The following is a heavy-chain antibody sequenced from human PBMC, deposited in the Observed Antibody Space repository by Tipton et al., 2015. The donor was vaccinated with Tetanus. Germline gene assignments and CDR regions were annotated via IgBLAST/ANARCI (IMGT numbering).Heavy chain of an antibody. Sequence: TLSLTCTVSGGSISSYYWSWIRQPAGKGLEWIGEINHSGSTNYNPSLKSRVTISVDTSKNQFSLKLSSVTAADTAVYYCARANGPGSYLDYWGQGTLVTVSS. CDR2: INHSGST. CDR3: ARANGPGSYLDY. CDR1: GGSISSYY. J-gene: IGHJ4*02. D-gene: IGHD2-8*01. V-gene: IGHV4-34*01.